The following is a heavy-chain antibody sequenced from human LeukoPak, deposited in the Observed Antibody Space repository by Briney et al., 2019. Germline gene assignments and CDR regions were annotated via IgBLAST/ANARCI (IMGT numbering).Heavy chain of an antibody. CDR2: INHSGST. J-gene: IGHJ6*02. Sequence: PSETLSLTCAVYGGSFSGYYWSWIRQPPGKGLEWIGEINHSGSTNYNPSLKSRVTISVDTSKNQFSLKLSSVTAADTAVYYCARHSCGGDCYSYYYYYGMDVWGQGTTVTVSS. D-gene: IGHD2-21*02. CDR3: ARHSCGGDCYSYYYYYGMDV. V-gene: IGHV4-34*01. CDR1: GGSFSGYY.